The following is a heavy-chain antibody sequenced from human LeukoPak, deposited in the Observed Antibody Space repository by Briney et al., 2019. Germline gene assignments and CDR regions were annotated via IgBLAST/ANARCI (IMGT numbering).Heavy chain of an antibody. CDR3: AREIVVVPAAGMGSYYYYGMDV. J-gene: IGHJ6*02. D-gene: IGHD2-2*01. V-gene: IGHV3-53*01. CDR2: IYSGGST. CDR1: GFTVSSNY. Sequence: QPGGSLRLSCAASGFTVSSNYMSWVRQAPGKGLEWVSVIYSGGSTYYADSVKGRFTISRDNSKNTLYLQMNSLRAEDTAVYYCAREIVVVPAAGMGSYYYYGMDVWGQGTTVTVSS.